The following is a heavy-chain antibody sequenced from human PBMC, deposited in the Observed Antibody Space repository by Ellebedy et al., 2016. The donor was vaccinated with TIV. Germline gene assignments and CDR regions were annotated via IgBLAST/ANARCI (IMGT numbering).Heavy chain of an antibody. D-gene: IGHD2-15*01. Sequence: GESLKISCATSGFTFTYTWMHWIRQAPGKGLEWVSSIRSTGSDKYYAESVKGRFTISRDNAQNTLFLQMNSLRVEDTAVYYCARGWSTPDSWGQGTLVIVS. CDR1: GFTFTYTW. CDR3: ARGWSTPDS. V-gene: IGHV3-21*06. J-gene: IGHJ4*02. CDR2: IRSTGSDK.